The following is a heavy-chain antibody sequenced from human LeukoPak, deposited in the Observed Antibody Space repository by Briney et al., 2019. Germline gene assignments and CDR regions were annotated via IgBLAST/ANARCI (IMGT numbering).Heavy chain of an antibody. D-gene: IGHD6-13*01. J-gene: IGHJ4*02. V-gene: IGHV4-59*08. Sequence: SETLSLTCTVSGGSISSYYWSWIRQPPGKGLEWIGYIYYTGSTKYNASLKSRVTISEDTSKNQFSLKLSSVTAADTAVYYCARLRPSIGAAGTFDYGGRGPLVTVSS. CDR1: GGSISSYY. CDR2: IYYTGST. CDR3: ARLRPSIGAAGTFDY.